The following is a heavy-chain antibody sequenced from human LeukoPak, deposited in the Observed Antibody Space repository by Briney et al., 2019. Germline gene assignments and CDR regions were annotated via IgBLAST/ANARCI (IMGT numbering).Heavy chain of an antibody. D-gene: IGHD5-18*01. CDR2: ISSSSSTI. J-gene: IGHJ4*02. CDR1: GGSISSSR. Sequence: LPSETLSLTCTVSGGSISSSRNYWGWIRQPPGKGLEWVSYISSSSSTIYYADSVKGRFTISRDNAKNSLYLQMNSLRAEDTAVYYCARDSPERGYSYGPLDNYFDYWGQGTLVTVSS. CDR3: ARDSPERGYSYGPLDNYFDY. V-gene: IGHV3-48*01.